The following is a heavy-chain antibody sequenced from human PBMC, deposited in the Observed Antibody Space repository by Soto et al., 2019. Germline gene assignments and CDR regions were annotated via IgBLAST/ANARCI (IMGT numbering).Heavy chain of an antibody. Sequence: SQTLSLNCAISGDSVSSNSAAWNWIRQSPSIGLEWLGRRYYRSKWYNDYAVSVKSRITIKPDTSKNQFSLQLNSVTPEDTAVYYCAREGMSATAITGLMNFHXWGQVTLVTASX. J-gene: IGHJ4*02. D-gene: IGHD2-2*02. CDR3: AREGMSATAITGLMNFHX. V-gene: IGHV6-1*01. CDR1: GDSVSSNSAA. CDR2: RYYRSKWYN.